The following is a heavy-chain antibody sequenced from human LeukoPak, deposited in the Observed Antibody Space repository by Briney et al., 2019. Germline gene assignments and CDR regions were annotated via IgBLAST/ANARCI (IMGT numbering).Heavy chain of an antibody. CDR1: GFTFSSYS. Sequence: GGSLRLSCAASGFTFSSYSMNWVRQAPGKGLELVPSISSSSSYIYYADSVKGRFTISRDNAKNSLYLQMNSLRAEDTAVYYCAREAPQTENNWFDPWGQGTLVTVSS. J-gene: IGHJ5*02. CDR2: ISSSSSYI. V-gene: IGHV3-21*01. D-gene: IGHD1-14*01. CDR3: AREAPQTENNWFDP.